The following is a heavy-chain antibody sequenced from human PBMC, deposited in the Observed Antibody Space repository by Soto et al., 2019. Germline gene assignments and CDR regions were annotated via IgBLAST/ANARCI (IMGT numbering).Heavy chain of an antibody. CDR1: GFTFSDNA. J-gene: IGHJ6*02. D-gene: IGHD1-1*01. CDR2: ISGSGGST. CDR3: AKAQKEGERHYYHGMDV. V-gene: IGHV3-23*01. Sequence: PGGSLRLSCGASGFTFSDNAMTWVRQAPGKGLEWVSAISGSGGSTYYADSVKGRFTIARDNSKNTPYLQMNSLRAEDTAVYYCAKAQKEGERHYYHGMDVWGQGSTVTVSS.